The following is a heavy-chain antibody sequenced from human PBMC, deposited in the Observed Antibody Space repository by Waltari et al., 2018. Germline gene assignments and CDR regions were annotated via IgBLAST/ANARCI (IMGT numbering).Heavy chain of an antibody. CDR2: IWYDGSNK. Sequence: QVQLVESGGGVVQPGRSLRLSCAASGFTFSSYGMHWVRQAPGKGLEWVAVIWYDGSNKYYADSVKGLFTISRDNSKNTLYLQMNSLRAEDTAVYYCARDQTVYSSRLYGMDVWGQGTTVTVSS. D-gene: IGHD5-18*01. V-gene: IGHV3-33*01. J-gene: IGHJ6*02. CDR3: ARDQTVYSSRLYGMDV. CDR1: GFTFSSYG.